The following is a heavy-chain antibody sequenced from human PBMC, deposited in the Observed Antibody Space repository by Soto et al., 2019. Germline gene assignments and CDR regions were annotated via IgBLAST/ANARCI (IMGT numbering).Heavy chain of an antibody. D-gene: IGHD3-22*01. Sequence: QVRLVQSEAEVKKAESSVKVSCKASGGTFSSDAVTWVRQAPGQGLEWMGGVIPIFPKANYAQKFQGRATITVDKSTCTVCLELNSLKSEDSAMSYCARCQSDSSGPGYLDFWGQGTLVTV. V-gene: IGHV1-69*06. CDR1: GGTFSSDA. CDR3: ARCQSDSSGPGYLDF. J-gene: IGHJ4*02. CDR2: VIPIFPKA.